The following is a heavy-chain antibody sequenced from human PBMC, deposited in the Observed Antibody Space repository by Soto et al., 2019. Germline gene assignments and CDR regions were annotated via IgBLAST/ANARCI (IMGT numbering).Heavy chain of an antibody. CDR1: GYTFTGYY. CDR3: AKVPQILRYCSGGRCDSLVY. J-gene: IGHJ4*02. V-gene: IGHV1-2*02. D-gene: IGHD2-15*01. CDR2: INPNSGGT. Sequence: QVQLVQSGAEVKKPGASVKVSCKASGYTFTGYYMHWVRQAPGQGLEWLGWINPNSGGTNYAQKFQGRVTMNRDTAISPAYMEPGRLGSGLTGVSFCAKVPQILRYCSGGRCDSLVYWGQGTLVTVSS.